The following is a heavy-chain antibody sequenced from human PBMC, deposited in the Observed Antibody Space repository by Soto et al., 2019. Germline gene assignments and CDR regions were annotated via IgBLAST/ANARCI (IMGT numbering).Heavy chain of an antibody. D-gene: IGHD3-16*01. CDR3: ARLRRDWGDAFDL. Sequence: QVQLVQSGADVKKPGSSVKVSCKTSGGPFGSSAISWVRQAPAQGLEWMGENTPVFDKANYAQNFQGRLTITADEPTGTVFMQLSSLRSEDTAVYFCARLRRDWGDAFDLWGLGTFVTVSS. CDR2: NTPVFDKA. CDR1: GGPFGSSA. J-gene: IGHJ3*01. V-gene: IGHV1-69*01.